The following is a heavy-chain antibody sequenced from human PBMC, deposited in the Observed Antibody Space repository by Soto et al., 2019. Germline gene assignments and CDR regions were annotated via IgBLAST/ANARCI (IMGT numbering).Heavy chain of an antibody. CDR3: ARGLRNYYGVDV. V-gene: IGHV3-74*01. D-gene: IGHD4-17*01. Sequence: GGSLRLSCVASGFTFSDYWMHWVRQAPGKGLVWVSRIKFDGGITSHADSVKGRFTISRDNARNTVHLQRKSRRSEDTGVYYCARGLRNYYGVDVWGQGTTVTVSS. CDR1: GFTFSDYW. J-gene: IGHJ6*02. CDR2: IKFDGGIT.